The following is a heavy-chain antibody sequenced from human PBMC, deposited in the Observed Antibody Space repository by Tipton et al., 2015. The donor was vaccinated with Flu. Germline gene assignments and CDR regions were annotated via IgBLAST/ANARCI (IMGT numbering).Heavy chain of an antibody. Sequence: SLRLSCAASGFTFSSYWMSWVRQAPGKGLEWVANIKQDGSVKYYVDSVKGRFTISRDNAKNSVYLQMDTLRAEDTAVYYCARAIAAVDSCWGQGTLVTVSS. CDR1: GFTFSSYW. V-gene: IGHV3-7*03. J-gene: IGHJ4*02. D-gene: IGHD6-13*01. CDR3: ARAIAAVDSC. CDR2: IKQDGSVK.